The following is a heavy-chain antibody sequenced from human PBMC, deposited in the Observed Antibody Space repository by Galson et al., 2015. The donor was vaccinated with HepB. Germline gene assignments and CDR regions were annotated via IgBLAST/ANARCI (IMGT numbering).Heavy chain of an antibody. J-gene: IGHJ5*02. CDR3: ARESRVHSGSYSSGRFDP. D-gene: IGHD1-26*01. CDR1: GDSVSSNSAA. CDR2: TYYRSKWYN. Sequence: CAISGDSVSSNSAAWNWIRQSPSRGLEWLGRTYYRSKWYNDYAVSVKSRITINPDTSKNQFSLQLNSVTPEDTAVYYCARESRVHSGSYSSGRFDPWGQGTLVTVSS. V-gene: IGHV6-1*01.